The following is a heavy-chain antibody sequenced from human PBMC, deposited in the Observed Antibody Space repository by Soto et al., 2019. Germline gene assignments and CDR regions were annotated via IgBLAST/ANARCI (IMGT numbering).Heavy chain of an antibody. Sequence: GGSLRLSCAASGFILSNYNMNWVRQAPGKGLEWVSFISSSRSYIYYADSVKGRFTISRDNAKNSLYLQMNSLRAEDTAMYYCARSTITIFGVVPAPNWFDPWGQGTLVTRLL. CDR2: ISSSRSYI. V-gene: IGHV3-21*01. J-gene: IGHJ5*02. CDR3: ARSTITIFGVVPAPNWFDP. D-gene: IGHD3-3*01. CDR1: GFILSNYN.